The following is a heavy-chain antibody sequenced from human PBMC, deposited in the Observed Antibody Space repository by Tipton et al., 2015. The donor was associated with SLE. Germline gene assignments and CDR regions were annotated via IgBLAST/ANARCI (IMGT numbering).Heavy chain of an antibody. CDR2: IKYFGSNT. V-gene: IGHV3-30*02. Sequence: CATSGFDFSSYVMHWVRQAPGKGLEWVAYIKYFGSNTYYGDAVKGRATISRDDSKSTLYLQMNSLRPDDTATYYCTRVLERGDYEAPGGYWGQGTLVTVSS. CDR3: TRVLERGDYEAPGGY. D-gene: IGHD4-17*01. CDR1: GFDFSSYV. J-gene: IGHJ4*02.